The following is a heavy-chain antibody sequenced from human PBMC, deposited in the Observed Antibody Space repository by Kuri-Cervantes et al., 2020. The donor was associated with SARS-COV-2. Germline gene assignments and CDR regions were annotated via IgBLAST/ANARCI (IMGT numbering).Heavy chain of an antibody. V-gene: IGHV1-69*13. CDR3: ARGNYDFWSGPKALLYYFDY. D-gene: IGHD3-3*01. J-gene: IGHJ4*02. CDR2: ISPIFGTA. CDR1: GGTFSSYA. Sequence: SVKVSCKASGGTFSSYAISWVRQAPGQGLEWMGGISPIFGTANYAQKFQGRVTITADESTSTAYMELSSLRSEDTAVYYCARGNYDFWSGPKALLYYFDYWGQGTLVTVSS.